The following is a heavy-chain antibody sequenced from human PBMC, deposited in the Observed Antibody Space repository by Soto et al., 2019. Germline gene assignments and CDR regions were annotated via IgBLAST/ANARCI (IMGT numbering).Heavy chain of an antibody. CDR1: GFTFSDYY. CDR2: IGSGGGSI. J-gene: IGHJ4*02. CDR3: ARRRDFLDY. D-gene: IGHD3-3*01. Sequence: QVQLVESGGGLVKPGGPLRLSCAASGFTFSDYYMTWIRQAPGKGLEWVSYIGSGGGSIYYADSVKGRFTISSDNAKSSLYLQMNSLRTEDTAVYYCARRRDFLDYWGQGTLVTVSS. V-gene: IGHV3-11*01.